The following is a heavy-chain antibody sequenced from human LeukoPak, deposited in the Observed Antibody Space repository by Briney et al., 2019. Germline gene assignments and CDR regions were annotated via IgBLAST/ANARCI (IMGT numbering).Heavy chain of an antibody. Sequence: GGPVSLFRAASGFNVITNDMKWVRQAPGKGVEWVSVLYSDGNTKYADSVQGRFTISRDNSKNTLYLEMNSLSPDDTAVYYCARGVEPLAANTLAYWGQGTLVTVSS. D-gene: IGHD1-14*01. V-gene: IGHV3-53*01. CDR3: ARGVEPLAANTLAY. CDR2: LYSDGNT. CDR1: GFNVITND. J-gene: IGHJ4*02.